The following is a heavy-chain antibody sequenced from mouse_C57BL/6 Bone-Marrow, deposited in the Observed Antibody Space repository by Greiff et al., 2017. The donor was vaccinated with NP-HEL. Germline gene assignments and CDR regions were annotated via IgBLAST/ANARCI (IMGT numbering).Heavy chain of an antibody. J-gene: IGHJ3*01. V-gene: IGHV2-9-1*01. CDR2: IWTGGGT. Sequence: QVQLKESGPGLVAPSQSLSITCTVSGFSLTSYAISWVRQPPGKGLEWLGVIWTGGGTNYNSALKSRLSISKDNSKSQVFLKMNSLQTDDTARYYCARTPIYYDFTGVFAYWGQGTLVTVSA. CDR3: ARTPIYYDFTGVFAY. CDR1: GFSLTSYA. D-gene: IGHD2-4*01.